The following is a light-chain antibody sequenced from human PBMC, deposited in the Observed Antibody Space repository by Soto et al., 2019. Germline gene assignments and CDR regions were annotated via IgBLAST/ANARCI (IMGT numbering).Light chain of an antibody. Sequence: EIVLTQSPATVSLSPGERATLSCRASQRVSGYLAWYQHKPGQAPRLLISDASNRAAGIPARFSGSGSDTDFTLTISSLEPEDSAAYYCQQLSNWPLTFGGGTNVEIK. CDR2: DAS. CDR3: QQLSNWPLT. V-gene: IGKV3-11*01. J-gene: IGKJ4*01. CDR1: QRVSGY.